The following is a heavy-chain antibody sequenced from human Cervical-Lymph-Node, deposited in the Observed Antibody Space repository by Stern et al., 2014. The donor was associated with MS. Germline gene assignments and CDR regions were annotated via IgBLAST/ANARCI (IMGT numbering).Heavy chain of an antibody. V-gene: IGHV4-31*03. J-gene: IGHJ4*02. CDR3: ARGGNYARGGARTVDC. Sequence: QLQLQESGPGLVKPSQTLSLTCTVSGGAISSGNHYWSWIRQHPGKGLEWIGYIYCSGGAYYNPSLKSRVTISLDTSKNQFSLKLTSVTATDTAMYYCARGGNYARGGARTVDCWGQGTLVTVSA. D-gene: IGHD3-10*02. CDR1: GGAISSGNHY. CDR2: IYCSGGA.